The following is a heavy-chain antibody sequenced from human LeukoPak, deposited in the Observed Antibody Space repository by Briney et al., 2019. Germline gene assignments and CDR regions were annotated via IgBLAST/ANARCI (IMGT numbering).Heavy chain of an antibody. D-gene: IGHD3-22*01. CDR1: GYSISSGYY. J-gene: IGHJ4*02. V-gene: IGHV4-38-2*02. CDR3: ARDYYDSSGYYSFDY. Sequence: SETLSLTCTVSGYSISSGYYWGWIRQPPGKGLEWIGSIYYSGSTYYNPSLKSRVTISVDTSKNQFSLKLSSVTAADTAVYYCARDYYDSSGYYSFDYWGQGTLVTVSS. CDR2: IYYSGST.